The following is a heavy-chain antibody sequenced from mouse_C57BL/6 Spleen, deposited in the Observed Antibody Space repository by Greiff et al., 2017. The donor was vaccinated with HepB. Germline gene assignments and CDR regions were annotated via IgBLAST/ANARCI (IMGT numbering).Heavy chain of an antibody. CDR3: TRGAYGSSSYWYFDV. J-gene: IGHJ1*03. V-gene: IGHV14-4*01. CDR1: GFNIKDDY. Sequence: DVKLQESGAELVRPGASVKLSCTASGFNIKDDYMHWVKQRPEQGLEWIGWIDPENGDTEYASKFQGKATITADTSSNTAYLQLSSLTSEDTAVYYCTRGAYGSSSYWYFDVWGTGTTVTVSS. D-gene: IGHD1-1*01. CDR2: IDPENGDT.